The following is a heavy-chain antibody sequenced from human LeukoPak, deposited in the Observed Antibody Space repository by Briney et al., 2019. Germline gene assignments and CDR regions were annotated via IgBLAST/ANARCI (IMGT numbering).Heavy chain of an antibody. CDR3: AREVYRIGVGGFDP. CDR2: IDWKGRPT. D-gene: IGHD6-19*01. CDR1: GFNFDDYD. V-gene: IGHV3-20*04. J-gene: IGHJ5*02. Sequence: GGSLRLSCAASGFNFDDYDMAWLRHAPGKGLEWVSDIDWKGRPTSYADSVKGRFTISRDNAKKSLYLQLDSLRAEDTALYYCAREVYRIGVGGFDPWGQGTLVIVSS.